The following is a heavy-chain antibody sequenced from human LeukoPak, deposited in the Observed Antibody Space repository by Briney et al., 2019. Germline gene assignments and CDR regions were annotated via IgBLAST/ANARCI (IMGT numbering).Heavy chain of an antibody. V-gene: IGHV4-61*02. Sequence: SETLSLTCTVSGGSISSGSYYWSWIRQPAGKGLEWIGRIYTSGSTNYNPSLKSRVTISVDTSKNQFSLRLSSVTAAGTAVYYCARLRSNWAFDYWGQGTLVTVSS. CDR1: GGSISSGSYY. J-gene: IGHJ4*02. CDR3: ARLRSNWAFDY. CDR2: IYTSGST. D-gene: IGHD6-13*01.